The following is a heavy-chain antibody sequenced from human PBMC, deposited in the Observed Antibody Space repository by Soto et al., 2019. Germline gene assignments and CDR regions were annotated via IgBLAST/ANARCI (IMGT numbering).Heavy chain of an antibody. CDR3: AKAGDWNYVFDF. Sequence: EVRLVESGGGQVHPGGSLRLSCAASGFSFTHYRIHWVRQVPGKGLEWVCRVNADGSSTYYAGFAKGRFTISRDNSKNTAYLEMNNLRADDTALYYCAKAGDWNYVFDFWGHGTSFLVSS. J-gene: IGHJ5*01. D-gene: IGHD1-7*01. CDR2: VNADGSST. V-gene: IGHV3-74*01. CDR1: GFSFTHYR.